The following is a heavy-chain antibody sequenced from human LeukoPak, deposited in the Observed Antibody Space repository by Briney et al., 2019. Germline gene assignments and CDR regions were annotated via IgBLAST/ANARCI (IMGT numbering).Heavy chain of an antibody. D-gene: IGHD3-22*01. Sequence: GGSLRLSCAASGFTFSSYAMSWVRQTPGKGLEWVSAISGSGSSTYYADSVKGRFTISRDNSKNTLYLQMNSLRAEDTAVYYCARTRDYYDSSGYLDYWGQGTLVTVSS. J-gene: IGHJ4*02. CDR1: GFTFSSYA. CDR2: ISGSGSST. CDR3: ARTRDYYDSSGYLDY. V-gene: IGHV3-23*01.